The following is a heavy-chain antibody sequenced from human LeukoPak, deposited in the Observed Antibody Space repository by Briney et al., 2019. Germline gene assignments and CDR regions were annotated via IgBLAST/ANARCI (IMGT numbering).Heavy chain of an antibody. CDR1: GFTVSSNY. CDR3: AKVPNYYDSSGYGAYFDY. Sequence: GGSLRLSCAASGFTVSSNYMSWVRQAPGKGLEWVSVIYSGGSTYYADSVKGRFTISRDNSKNTLYLQMNSLRAEDTAVYYCAKVPNYYDSSGYGAYFDYWGQGTLVTVSS. V-gene: IGHV3-53*01. J-gene: IGHJ4*02. CDR2: IYSGGST. D-gene: IGHD3-22*01.